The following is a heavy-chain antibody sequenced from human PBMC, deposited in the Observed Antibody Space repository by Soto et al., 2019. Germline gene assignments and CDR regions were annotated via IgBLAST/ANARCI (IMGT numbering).Heavy chain of an antibody. CDR2: IIPIFGTA. V-gene: IGHV1-69*01. CDR1: GGTFSSYA. CDR3: AREPFSGGSPPQADFDY. D-gene: IGHD2-15*01. Sequence: QVQLVQSGAEVKKPGSSVKVSCKASGGTFSSYAISWVRHAPGQGLEWMGGIIPIFGTANYAKKFQGRVTITADESTSAAYMELGSLRSEDTAVYYCAREPFSGGSPPQADFDYWGQGTLVTVSS. J-gene: IGHJ4*02.